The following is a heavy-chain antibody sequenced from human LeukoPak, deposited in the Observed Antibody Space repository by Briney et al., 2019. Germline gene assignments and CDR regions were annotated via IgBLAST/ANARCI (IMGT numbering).Heavy chain of an antibody. CDR2: IYFAGST. CDR1: GGSIGTNY. V-gene: IGHV4-59*01. J-gene: IGHJ4*02. D-gene: IGHD5-18*01. Sequence: SETLSPPCSVSGGSIGTNYWNWVRQPPGKGLEWFGYIYFAGSTTYNPSLKSRFIMSVDTSKNLLSLKLTSVTAADTAVYYCARLPAPDSSGYDYWGQGTLVTVS. CDR3: ARLPAPDSSGYDY.